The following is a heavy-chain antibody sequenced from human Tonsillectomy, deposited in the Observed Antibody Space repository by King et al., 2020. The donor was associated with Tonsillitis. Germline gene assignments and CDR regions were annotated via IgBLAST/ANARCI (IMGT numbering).Heavy chain of an antibody. CDR2: IDWDDDK. J-gene: IGHJ2*01. CDR3: APSRQPVHPPLRDWYFDL. Sequence: QVTLKESGPALVKPTQTLTLTCTFSGFSLSTSGMCVSWIRQPPGKALEWLALIDWDDDKSYSTSLKTRLTISKDTSKNQVVLTMTNMDPVDTATYYCAPSRQPVHPPLRDWYFDLWGRGTLVTVSS. CDR1: GFSLSTSGMC. D-gene: IGHD1-14*01. V-gene: IGHV2-70*01.